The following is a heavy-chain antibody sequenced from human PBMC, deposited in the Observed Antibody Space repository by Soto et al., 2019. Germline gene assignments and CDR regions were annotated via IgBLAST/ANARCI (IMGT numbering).Heavy chain of an antibody. J-gene: IGHJ6*02. CDR3: ARDAAAGGYYYYYGMDV. Sequence: LRLSCAASGFIFENFGMSWVRQAPGKGLEWISSISGSGFKKYYADSVKGRFTISRDNAKNSLYLQMNSLRAEDTAVYYCARDAAAGGYYYYYGMDVWGQGTTVTVSS. CDR1: GFIFENFG. D-gene: IGHD6-13*01. V-gene: IGHV3-21*01. CDR2: ISGSGFKK.